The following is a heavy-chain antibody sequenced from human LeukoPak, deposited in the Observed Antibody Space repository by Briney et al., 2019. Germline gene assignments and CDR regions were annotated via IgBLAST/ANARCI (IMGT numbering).Heavy chain of an antibody. CDR3: ARDQSLGGGPFDY. CDR2: INTNTGDP. V-gene: IGHV7-4-1*02. D-gene: IGHD2-15*01. Sequence: GASVKVSCKASGYTFTNYAMNWVRQAPGQGLEWMGWINTNTGDPTHAQGFTGRFVFALDTSVSTAYLQISSLKAEDTAVYYCARDQSLGGGPFDYWGQGTLVTVSS. J-gene: IGHJ4*02. CDR1: GYTFTNYA.